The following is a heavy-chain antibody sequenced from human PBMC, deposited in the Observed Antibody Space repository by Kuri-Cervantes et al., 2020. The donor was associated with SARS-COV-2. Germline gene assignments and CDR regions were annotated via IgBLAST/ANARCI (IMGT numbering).Heavy chain of an antibody. Sequence: ETLSLTCAASGFTFSSYAMSWVRQAPGKGLEWVSAISGSGGSTYYADSVKGRFTISRGNSKNTLYLQMNSLRAEDTAIYYCAKDLGYSSDGRDQHWGQGTLVTVSS. D-gene: IGHD6-19*01. J-gene: IGHJ1*01. CDR2: ISGSGGST. CDR3: AKDLGYSSDGRDQH. V-gene: IGHV3-23*01. CDR1: GFTFSSYA.